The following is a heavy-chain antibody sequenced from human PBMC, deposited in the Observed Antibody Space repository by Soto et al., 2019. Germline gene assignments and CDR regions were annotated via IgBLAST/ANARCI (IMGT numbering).Heavy chain of an antibody. CDR1: GGTVSSYT. J-gene: IGHJ5*02. V-gene: IGHV1-69*08. CDR2: IIPILGKA. CDR3: AREGKAGAVAGMIPGWFDP. D-gene: IGHD6-19*01. Sequence: QVQLVQSGAEVKKPGSSVKVSCKAAGGTVSSYTISWVRQAPGQGLEWMGRIIPILGKANYAQKFQGRVTITADKSTSTAYMELSSLRSEDTAVYYCAREGKAGAVAGMIPGWFDPWGQGTLVTVSS.